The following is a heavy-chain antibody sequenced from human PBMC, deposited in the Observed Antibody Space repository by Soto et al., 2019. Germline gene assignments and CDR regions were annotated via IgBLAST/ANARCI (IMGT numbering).Heavy chain of an antibody. D-gene: IGHD2-21*02. CDR2: IYWDDDK. J-gene: IGHJ6*02. Sequence: QITLKESGPTLGKPTQPLTLTCSVSGFSLNTGGLGVGWSRQPPGKALEWLALIYWDDDKRYSPSLRNRLSNRNDTSNNLVVFTMTHIDAVDTATYYCIHSRCGGDCLRSYSSHYYYGLDVWGQGTTVTVSS. CDR3: IHSRCGGDCLRSYSSHYYYGLDV. V-gene: IGHV2-5*02. CDR1: GFSLNTGGLG.